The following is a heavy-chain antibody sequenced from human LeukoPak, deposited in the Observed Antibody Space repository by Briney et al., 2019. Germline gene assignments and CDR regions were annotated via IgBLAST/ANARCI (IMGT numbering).Heavy chain of an antibody. D-gene: IGHD3-22*01. CDR3: ARTLYYYDSSGYHWFDP. CDR1: GGSISSSNW. V-gene: IGHV4-4*02. Sequence: SETLSLTCAVSGGSISSSNWWSWVRQPPGKGLEWIGEIYHSGSTNYNPSLKSRVTISVDKSKNQFSLKLSSVTAADTAVYYCARTLYYYDSSGYHWFDPWGQGTLVTVSS. CDR2: IYHSGST. J-gene: IGHJ5*02.